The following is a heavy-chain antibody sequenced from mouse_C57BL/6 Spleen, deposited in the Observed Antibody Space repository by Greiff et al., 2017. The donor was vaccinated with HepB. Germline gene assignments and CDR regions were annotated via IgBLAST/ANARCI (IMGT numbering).Heavy chain of an antibody. V-gene: IGHV1-55*01. D-gene: IGHD1-1*01. Sequence: QVQLKQPGAELVKPGASVKMSCKASGYTFTSYWITWVQQRPGQGLEWIGDIYPGSGSTNYNEKFKSKATLTVDTSSSTAYMQLRSLTSEDAAVYYCARGGITAVVATPWFAYWGQGTLVTVSA. CDR2: IYPGSGST. J-gene: IGHJ3*01. CDR1: GYTFTSYW. CDR3: ARGGITAVVATPWFAY.